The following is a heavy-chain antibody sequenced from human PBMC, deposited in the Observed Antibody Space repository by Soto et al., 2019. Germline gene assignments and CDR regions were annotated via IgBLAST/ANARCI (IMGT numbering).Heavy chain of an antibody. CDR1: GFTFSDYY. CDR3: ASLYGSGSYFGYYYGMDV. V-gene: IGHV3-11*01. CDR2: IRSSGSNI. J-gene: IGHJ6*04. Sequence: QVQLVESGGGLVKPGGSLRLSCAASGFTFSDYYMSWIRQAPGKGLEWVSYIRSSGSNIYYADSVKGRFTISRDNAKKSLYLQINSLRAGDTPVYYCASLYGSGSYFGYYYGMDVWGEGTRVTGSS. D-gene: IGHD3-10*01.